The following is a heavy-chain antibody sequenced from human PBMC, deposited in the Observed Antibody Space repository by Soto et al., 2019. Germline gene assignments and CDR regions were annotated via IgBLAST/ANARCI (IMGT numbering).Heavy chain of an antibody. Sequence: SQTLSLPCAVYGGSFSGYYWSWIRQPPGKGLEWIGEINHSGSTNYNPSLKSRVTISVDTSKNQFSLKLSSVTAADTAVYYCARGKLSDYVWGSYRYHFDYCGQGTVVTVSS. CDR1: GGSFSGYY. J-gene: IGHJ4*02. D-gene: IGHD3-16*02. V-gene: IGHV4-34*01. CDR3: ARGKLSDYVWGSYRYHFDY. CDR2: INHSGST.